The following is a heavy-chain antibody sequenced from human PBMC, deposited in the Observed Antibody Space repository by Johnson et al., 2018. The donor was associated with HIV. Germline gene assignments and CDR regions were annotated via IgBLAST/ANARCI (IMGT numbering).Heavy chain of an antibody. J-gene: IGHJ3*02. Sequence: QMQLVESGGGVVQPGRSLRLSCAASGFTFSSYAMHWVRQAPGKGLEWVAVISYDGSNKYYADSVKGRFTISRDNSKNTRYLQINSLRAEDPAVYYCAAYYDSSGYPRFGDAFDIWGQGTMVTVS. CDR2: ISYDGSNK. V-gene: IGHV3-30*04. D-gene: IGHD3-22*01. CDR3: AAYYDSSGYPRFGDAFDI. CDR1: GFTFSSYA.